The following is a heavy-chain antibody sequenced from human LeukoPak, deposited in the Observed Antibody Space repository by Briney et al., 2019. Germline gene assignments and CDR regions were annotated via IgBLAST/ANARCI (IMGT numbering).Heavy chain of an antibody. D-gene: IGHD2-15*01. CDR1: GGTFSSYA. V-gene: IGHV1-69*05. Sequence: ASVKVSCKASGGTFSSYAISWVRQAPGQGLEWMGGIIPIFGTANYAQKFQGRVTITTDESTSTAYMELSSLRSEDTAVYYCARGGKGLGDCSGGSCYADYYYYYMDVWGKGTTVTVSS. J-gene: IGHJ6*03. CDR3: ARGGKGLGDCSGGSCYADYYYYYMDV. CDR2: IIPIFGTA.